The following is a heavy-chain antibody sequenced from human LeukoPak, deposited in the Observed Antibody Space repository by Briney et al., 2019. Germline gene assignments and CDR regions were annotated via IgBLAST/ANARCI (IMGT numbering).Heavy chain of an antibody. CDR2: IYSGDST. CDR1: GFTVSGNY. J-gene: IGHJ4*02. CDR3: ARSMIGPFDY. Sequence: PGGSLRLSCAASGFTVSGNYMSWVRQAPGKGLEWVSVIYSGDSTNYAASVRGRFTISRDSSKSTLYLQMNSLRADDTAVYFCARSMIGPFDYWGQGTLVTVSS. V-gene: IGHV3-66*01. D-gene: IGHD3-22*01.